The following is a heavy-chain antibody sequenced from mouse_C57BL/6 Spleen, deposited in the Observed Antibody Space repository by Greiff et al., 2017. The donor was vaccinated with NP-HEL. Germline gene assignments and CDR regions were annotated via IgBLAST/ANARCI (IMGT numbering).Heavy chain of an antibody. V-gene: IGHV7-3*01. Sequence: EVQGVESGGGLVQPGGSLSLSCAASGFTFTDYYMSWVRQPPGKALEWLGFIRNKANGYTTEYSASVKGRFNISRDNSQSILYLQMNALRAEDSATYYCARWGYGGYFDVWGTGTTVTVSS. D-gene: IGHD2-2*01. CDR3: ARWGYGGYFDV. CDR1: GFTFTDYY. CDR2: IRNKANGYTT. J-gene: IGHJ1*03.